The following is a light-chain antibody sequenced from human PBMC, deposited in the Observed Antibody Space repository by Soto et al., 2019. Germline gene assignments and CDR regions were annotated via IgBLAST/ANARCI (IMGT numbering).Light chain of an antibody. CDR2: AAS. V-gene: IGKV1-9*01. Sequence: DIQLTHSPSFLSQSIGKSVTITCRASQVISTSLAWYQVKPGKAPKLLIYAASTLESGVPSRFSATVSGTEFTLTITRLQPEDFATYYCQQLFDSPITFGQGTRLEIK. CDR1: QVISTS. J-gene: IGKJ5*01. CDR3: QQLFDSPIT.